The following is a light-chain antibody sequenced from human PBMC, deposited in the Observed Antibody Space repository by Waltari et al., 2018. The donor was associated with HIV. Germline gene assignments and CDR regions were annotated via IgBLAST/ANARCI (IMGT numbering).Light chain of an antibody. V-gene: IGLV2-11*01. CDR1: SSHVGTYNS. CDR2: DVS. Sequence: QSALTQPRSVSGSPGQSVTISCTGTSSHVGTYNSVSWYQQHPGKAPKLMIYDVSKRPSGVPDRFSGSKSGNTASLTISGLQAEDEADYYCCSYAGSYVFGIGTEVTVL. CDR3: CSYAGSYV. J-gene: IGLJ1*01.